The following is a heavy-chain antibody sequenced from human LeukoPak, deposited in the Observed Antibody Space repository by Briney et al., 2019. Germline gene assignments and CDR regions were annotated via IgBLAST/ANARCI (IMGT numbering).Heavy chain of an antibody. J-gene: IGHJ4*02. CDR1: GGTFSSYA. Sequence: SVKVSRKASGGTFSSYAISWVRQAPGQGLEWMGGIIPIFGTANYAQKFQGRVTITADESTSTAYMELSSLRSEDTAVYYCAREYSGYEYYFDYWGQGTLVTVSS. CDR3: AREYSGYEYYFDY. V-gene: IGHV1-69*13. D-gene: IGHD5-12*01. CDR2: IIPIFGTA.